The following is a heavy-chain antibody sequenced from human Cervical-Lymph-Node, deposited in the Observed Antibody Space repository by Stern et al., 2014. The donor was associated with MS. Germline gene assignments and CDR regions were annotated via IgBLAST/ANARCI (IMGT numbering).Heavy chain of an antibody. CDR1: GGSISSSSYY. V-gene: IGHV4-39*01. J-gene: IGHJ5*02. CDR3: ARHLRYCSGGSCYSLNWFDP. D-gene: IGHD2-15*01. Sequence: QLQLQESGPGLVKPSETLSLTCTVSGGSISSSSYYWGWIRQPPGKGLEWIGSIYYSGSTYYNPSLKSRVTISVDTSKTQFSLKLSSVTAADTAVYYCARHLRYCSGGSCYSLNWFDPWGQGTLVTVSS. CDR2: IYYSGST.